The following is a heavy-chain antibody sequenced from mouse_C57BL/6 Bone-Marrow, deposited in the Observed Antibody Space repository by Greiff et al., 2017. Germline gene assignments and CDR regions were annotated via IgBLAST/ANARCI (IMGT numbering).Heavy chain of an antibody. D-gene: IGHD1-1*01. CDR1: GYAFTNYL. CDR2: INPGSGGT. Sequence: VQLQQSGAELVRPGTSVKVSCKASGYAFTNYLIEWVKQRPGQGLEWIGVINPGSGGTNYNEKFKGKATLTADKSSSTAYMQLSSLTSEDTAVYYCTTNGGDWGQGTTLTVSS. J-gene: IGHJ2*01. CDR3: TTNGGD. V-gene: IGHV1-54*01.